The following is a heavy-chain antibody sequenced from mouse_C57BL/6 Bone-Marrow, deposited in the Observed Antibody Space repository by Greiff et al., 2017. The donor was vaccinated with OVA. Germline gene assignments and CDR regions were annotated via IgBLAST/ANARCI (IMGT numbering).Heavy chain of an antibody. Sequence: QVQLQQSGAELVRPGDSVTLSCKASGYTFTDYEMHWVKQTPVHGLEWIGAIDPETGGTAYNQKFKGKAILTADKSSSTAYMELRSLTSEDSAVYYCTRSYSNYGDFDYWGQGTTLTVSS. D-gene: IGHD2-5*01. J-gene: IGHJ2*01. CDR3: TRSYSNYGDFDY. V-gene: IGHV1-15*01. CDR2: IDPETGGT. CDR1: GYTFTDYE.